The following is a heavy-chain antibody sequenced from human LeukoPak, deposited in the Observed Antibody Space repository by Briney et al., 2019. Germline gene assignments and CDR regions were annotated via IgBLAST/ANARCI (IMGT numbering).Heavy chain of an antibody. CDR2: ISYDGSNK. D-gene: IGHD4-11*01. J-gene: IGHJ4*02. CDR3: ARSFDYSSPIDY. V-gene: IGHV3-30-3*01. Sequence: PGRSLRLSCAASGFTFSSYAMPWVRQAPGKGLEWVAVISYDGSNKYYADSVKGRFTISRDNSKNTLYLQMNSLRAEDTAVYYCARSFDYSSPIDYWGQGTLVTVSS. CDR1: GFTFSSYA.